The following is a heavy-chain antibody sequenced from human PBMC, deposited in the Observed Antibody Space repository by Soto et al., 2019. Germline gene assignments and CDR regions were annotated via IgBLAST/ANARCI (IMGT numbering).Heavy chain of an antibody. J-gene: IGHJ4*02. D-gene: IGHD6-13*01. CDR3: ARGRRFSAAY. CDR2: IYSSGSP. Sequence: TLSLTCSVSSGSISSGGYYWSWIRQHPGKGLEWIGCIYSSGSPYYSPSLNSRVTISLHTSKNQFSLKLSSVTAADTAVYYCARGRRFSAAYWGQGTLVTVSS. V-gene: IGHV4-31*03. CDR1: SGSISSGGYY.